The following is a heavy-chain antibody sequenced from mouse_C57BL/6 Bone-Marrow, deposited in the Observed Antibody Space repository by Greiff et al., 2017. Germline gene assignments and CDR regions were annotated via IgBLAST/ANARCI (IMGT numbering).Heavy chain of an antibody. J-gene: IGHJ4*01. CDR2: ISDGGSYT. Sequence: DVKLVASGGGLVKPGGSLKLSCAASGFTFSSYAMSWVRQTPEKRLEWVATISDGGSYTYYPDNVKGRFTISRDNAKNNLYLQMSHLKSEDTAMYYCARWLLGAMDYWGQGTSVTVSS. CDR3: ARWLLGAMDY. D-gene: IGHD2-3*01. CDR1: GFTFSSYA. V-gene: IGHV5-4*03.